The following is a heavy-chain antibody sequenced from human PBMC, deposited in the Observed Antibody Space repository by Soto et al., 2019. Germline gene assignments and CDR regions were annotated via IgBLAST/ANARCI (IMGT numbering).Heavy chain of an antibody. J-gene: IGHJ6*02. Sequence: QVHLVQSGAEVRKPGASVKVSCKASGYSFTSYGISWVRQAPGQGLEWMGWISTDNGHTNYAHNLQGRVSMTIDPSTSTAYMELWSLGSADTAVYYCARDVPDTSLFFYYYGMDVWGQGTTVTVSS. CDR2: ISTDNGHT. CDR3: ARDVPDTSLFFYYYGMDV. V-gene: IGHV1-18*01. CDR1: GYSFTSYG. D-gene: IGHD2-21*01.